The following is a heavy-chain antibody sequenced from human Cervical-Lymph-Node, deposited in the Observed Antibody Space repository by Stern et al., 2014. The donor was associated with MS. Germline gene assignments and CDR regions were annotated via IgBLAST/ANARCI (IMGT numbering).Heavy chain of an antibody. D-gene: IGHD2-15*01. J-gene: IGHJ4*02. CDR2: ISNDVAKE. V-gene: IGHV3-30-3*01. CDR1: GFTFSHFA. Sequence: VQLVESGGGLVQPGRSLRLSCAPSGFTFSHFALHWVRQSPGKGLEWVAFISNDVAKESYADSVKGRFTISRDNSNNTLYLQMTSMRTEDTAMYFCARERGYCSGGRCHPYYFDYWGQGTLVTVSS. CDR3: ARERGYCSGGRCHPYYFDY.